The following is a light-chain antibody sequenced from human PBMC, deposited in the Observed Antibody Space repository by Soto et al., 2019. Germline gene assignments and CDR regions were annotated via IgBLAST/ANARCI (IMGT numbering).Light chain of an antibody. CDR3: QQYDNWPPWT. V-gene: IGKV3-15*01. Sequence: EVVMTQSPATLSASPGERATLSCRASQSVNSNLAWYQQKPGQAPRLLIYGASTRATGIPARFSGSGSGAEFTLTISSRQSEELAVYYCQQYDNWPPWTFGQGTKVEIK. J-gene: IGKJ1*01. CDR2: GAS. CDR1: QSVNSN.